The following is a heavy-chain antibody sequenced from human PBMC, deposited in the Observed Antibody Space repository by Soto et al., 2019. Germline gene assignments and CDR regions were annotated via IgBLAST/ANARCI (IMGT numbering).Heavy chain of an antibody. CDR2: INPITGGT. V-gene: IGHV1-2*02. Sequence: ASVKVSCKASGYTFTGYFMHWVRQAPGQGLEWMGWINPITGGTNYAQKFQGRVAMTRDTSISPAYMELSSLRSDDTAVYYCARPAGGSDSWGQGTLVTVSS. J-gene: IGHJ5*01. CDR1: GYTFTGYF. CDR3: ARPAGGSDS.